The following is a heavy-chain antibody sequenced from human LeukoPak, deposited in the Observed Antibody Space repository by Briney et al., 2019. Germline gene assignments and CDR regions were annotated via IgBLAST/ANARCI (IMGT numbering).Heavy chain of an antibody. D-gene: IGHD2-2*01. V-gene: IGHV4-39*01. CDR2: MYYSGST. CDR1: GGSISSSSYY. Sequence: SETLSLTCTVSGGSISSSSYYWDWIRQPPGEGLEWIGSMYYSGSTYYNPSLKSRVSISVDTSKNQFSLKLNSVTAADTAVYYCARREYQVLPSTNWFDPWGQGTLVTVSS. CDR3: ARREYQVLPSTNWFDP. J-gene: IGHJ5*02.